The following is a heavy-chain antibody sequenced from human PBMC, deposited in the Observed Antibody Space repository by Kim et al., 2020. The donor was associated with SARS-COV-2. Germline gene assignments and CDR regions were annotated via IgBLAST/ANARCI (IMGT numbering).Heavy chain of an antibody. V-gene: IGHV3-7*01. D-gene: IGHD6-19*01. J-gene: IGHJ4*02. CDR3: ARDQWRIFDY. CDR1: GFTFSSFW. CDR2: IKEDGSDK. Sequence: GGSLRLSCAASGFTFSSFWMGWVRQAPGKGLEWVANIKEDGSDKYYVDSVKGRFTISRDNAKNSLYLQMNSLRAEDMAVYYCARDQWRIFDYWGQGTLVTVSS.